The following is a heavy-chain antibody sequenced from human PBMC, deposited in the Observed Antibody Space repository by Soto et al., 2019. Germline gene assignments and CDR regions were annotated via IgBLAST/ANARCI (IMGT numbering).Heavy chain of an antibody. CDR3: ARGGTTVVTPPFDP. V-gene: IGHV1-46*01. CDR1: GYTLTSYY. CDR2: INPSGGST. J-gene: IGHJ5*02. Sequence: QVQLVQSGAEVKKPGASVKVSCKASGYTLTSYYMHWLRQAPGQGLEWMGIINPSGGSTNYAQKFQGRGNMTRDTSTSTAYMERSSRRSEDTAVYYCARGGTTVVTPPFDPRGQGTLVTVSS. D-gene: IGHD4-17*01.